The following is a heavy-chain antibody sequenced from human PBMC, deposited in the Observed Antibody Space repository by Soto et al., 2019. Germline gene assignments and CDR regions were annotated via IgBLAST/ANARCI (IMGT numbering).Heavy chain of an antibody. V-gene: IGHV3-21*01. D-gene: IGHD1-20*01. CDR1: GFTFSSYT. Sequence: EVQLVESGGGLVKPGGSLRLSCAASGFTFSSYTMNWVRQAPGRGLEWVSSISSSTTYIYYADSVTGRFTISRDNATITLYLRMSSLGAGDTAVYFCARETDSYNWNHGLRDVWGQVTRVTVSS. J-gene: IGHJ6*02. CDR2: ISSSTTYI. CDR3: ARETDSYNWNHGLRDV.